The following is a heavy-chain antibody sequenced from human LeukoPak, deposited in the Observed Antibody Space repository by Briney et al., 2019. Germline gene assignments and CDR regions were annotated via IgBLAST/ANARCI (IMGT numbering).Heavy chain of an antibody. V-gene: IGHV4-61*02. CDR1: GGSISSGSYY. Sequence: PSETLSLTCTVSGGSISSGSYYWSWIRQPAGKGLEWIGRIYTSGSTTYNSSLKSRVTISLDTSKNHFSLRLSSVTAADAAVYYCARDREVGATGYYFDYWGQGTLVTVSS. J-gene: IGHJ4*02. CDR2: IYTSGST. CDR3: ARDREVGATGYYFDY. D-gene: IGHD1-26*01.